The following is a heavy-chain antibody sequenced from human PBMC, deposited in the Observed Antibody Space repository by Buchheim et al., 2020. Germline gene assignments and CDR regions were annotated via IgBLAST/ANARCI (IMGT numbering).Heavy chain of an antibody. V-gene: IGHV3-48*03. J-gene: IGHJ4*02. CDR3: ARVWPHILAPPEGSD. Sequence: EVQLVESGGGLVQPGGSLRLSCAASGFTFSSYEMNWVRQAPGKGLEWVSYISSSGSTIYYADSVKGRFTISRDNAKNSLYLQMNSLRAEDTAVYYCARVWPHILAPPEGSDWGQGTL. D-gene: IGHD2-21*01. CDR1: GFTFSSYE. CDR2: ISSSGSTI.